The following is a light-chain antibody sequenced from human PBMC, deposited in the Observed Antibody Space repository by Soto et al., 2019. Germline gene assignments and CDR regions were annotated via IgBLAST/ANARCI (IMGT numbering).Light chain of an antibody. CDR1: SSNIGAGYD. Sequence: QSVLAQPPSVSGAPGQKVTISCTGSSSNIGAGYDLHWYQQLPGTAPKLLLYGNSNRPSGVPDRFSGSKSGTSASLAITGLQAEDEADYYCCSYTTDFAPYVFGTGTKVTVL. CDR3: CSYTTDFAPYV. J-gene: IGLJ1*01. V-gene: IGLV1-40*01. CDR2: GNS.